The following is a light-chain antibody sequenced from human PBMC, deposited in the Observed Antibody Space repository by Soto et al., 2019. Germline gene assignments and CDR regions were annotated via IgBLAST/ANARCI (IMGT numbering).Light chain of an antibody. Sequence: DIVMTQSPDSLAVSLGERATINCKSSQSVLYSSDNTNYLAWYQQKPGQPPKLLIYWASTRESGVTDRFSGSGSGTDFTLTISSLQAEDVAVYYCQQYYSTPRTFGQGTKVEIK. CDR1: QSVLYSSDNTNY. J-gene: IGKJ1*01. CDR2: WAS. CDR3: QQYYSTPRT. V-gene: IGKV4-1*01.